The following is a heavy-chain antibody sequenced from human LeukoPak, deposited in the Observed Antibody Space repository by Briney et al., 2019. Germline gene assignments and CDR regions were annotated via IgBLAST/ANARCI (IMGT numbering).Heavy chain of an antibody. Sequence: GGSLRHSCAASGFTFSSHWMHWVRQAPGRGLVWVSRIKSDGSTTYAASVKGPFTISRDNAKNTVSLQMNSLRAEDTAVYYCARAPSETGGYYPEYFRHWGQGTLVTVSS. CDR1: GFTFSSHW. CDR3: ARAPSETGGYYPEYFRH. D-gene: IGHD3-22*01. CDR2: IKSDGST. J-gene: IGHJ1*01. V-gene: IGHV3-74*01.